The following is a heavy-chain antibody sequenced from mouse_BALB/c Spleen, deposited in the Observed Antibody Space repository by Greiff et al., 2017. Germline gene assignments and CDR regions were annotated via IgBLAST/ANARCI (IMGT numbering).Heavy chain of an antibody. Sequence: QVQLKESGPGLVAPSQSLSITCTVSGFSLTSYGVHWVRQPPGKGLEWLGVIWAGGSTNYNSALMSRLSISKDNSKSQVFLKMNSLQTDDTAMYYCARGYYRYWYFDVWGAGTTVTVSS. V-gene: IGHV2-9*02. CDR1: GFSLTSYG. CDR2: IWAGGST. J-gene: IGHJ1*01. CDR3: ARGYYRYWYFDV. D-gene: IGHD2-12*01.